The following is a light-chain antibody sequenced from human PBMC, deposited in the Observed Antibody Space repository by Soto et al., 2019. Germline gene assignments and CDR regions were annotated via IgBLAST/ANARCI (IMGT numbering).Light chain of an antibody. CDR2: TTN. V-gene: IGLV8-61*01. Sequence: QTVVTQEPSFSVSPGRTVTLTCGLSSGSVSTSSYPSWYQQTPGQPPRTLIYTTNARSSGVPDRFSGSILGNKAALTITGAQADDESDYYCVLYMGSGIWVFGGGTKVTVL. CDR1: SGSVSTSSY. CDR3: VLYMGSGIWV. J-gene: IGLJ3*02.